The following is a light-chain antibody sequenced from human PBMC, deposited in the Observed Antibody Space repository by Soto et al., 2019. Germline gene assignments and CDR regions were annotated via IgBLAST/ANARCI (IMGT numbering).Light chain of an antibody. CDR2: DAS. Sequence: EIVLTQSPATLSLSPGERATLSCRASQSVSNFLAWYQQRPGQAPRLLLYDASNRATGIPARFSGSGSGTDFTLTISSLEPQAFAVYHCQQLINGWTFGQGTKVEIK. V-gene: IGKV3-11*01. J-gene: IGKJ1*01. CDR3: QQLINGWT. CDR1: QSVSNF.